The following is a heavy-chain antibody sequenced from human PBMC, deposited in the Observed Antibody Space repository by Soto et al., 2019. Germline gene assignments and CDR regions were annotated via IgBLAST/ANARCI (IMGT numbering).Heavy chain of an antibody. D-gene: IGHD2-21*01. J-gene: IGHJ3*01. V-gene: IGHV1-2*02. CDR2: INPQSGGT. CDR1: GYAFSDYY. CDR3: ARDRVCSPDGVDSFDL. Sequence: GASVKVSCKASGYAFSDYYMHWVRQAPGQGLEWMGYINPQSGGTKYDQKFQDRVTMTRDTPKITVYMELRILTSKDTAVYYCARDRVCSPDGVDSFDLWGQGTLVTVSS.